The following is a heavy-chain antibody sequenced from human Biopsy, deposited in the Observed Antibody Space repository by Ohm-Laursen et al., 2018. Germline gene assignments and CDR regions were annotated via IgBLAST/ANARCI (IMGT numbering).Heavy chain of an antibody. CDR3: ARDRRGDSYMDV. J-gene: IGHJ6*02. Sequence: GTLSLTCRVSGDSIRSYYWSWIRQTPEKGLEWIGHVYFTGSTNSNPSLKSRVTISVDTSRGRFSLTLSSVTAADTAIYYCARDRRGDSYMDVWGQGTTVTVSS. CDR2: VYFTGST. V-gene: IGHV4-59*01. D-gene: IGHD2-15*01. CDR1: GDSIRSYY.